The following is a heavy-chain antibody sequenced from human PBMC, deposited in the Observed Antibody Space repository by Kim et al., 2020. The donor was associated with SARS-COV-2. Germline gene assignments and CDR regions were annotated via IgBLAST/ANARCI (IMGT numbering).Heavy chain of an antibody. CDR3: ARGGGSGFYYG. Sequence: TNYNPSLKSRATISIDTSKNRFSLRLSSVTAADTAVYYCARGGGSGFYYGWGQGALVTVSS. J-gene: IGHJ4*02. D-gene: IGHD3-22*01. V-gene: IGHV4-59*09. CDR2: T.